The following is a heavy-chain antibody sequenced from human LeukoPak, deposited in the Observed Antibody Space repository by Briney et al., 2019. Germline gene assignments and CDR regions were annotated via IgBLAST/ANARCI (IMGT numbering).Heavy chain of an antibody. J-gene: IGHJ4*02. D-gene: IGHD4-17*01. CDR2: IYTGVST. V-gene: IGHV3-53*01. CDR3: ARGNTVTTLYFDY. Sequence: VRXAPGXXXXXXSVIYTGVSTYYADSVKGRFTISRDNSKNTLYLQMNSLRAEDTAVYYCARGNTVTTLYFDYWGQGTLVTVSS.